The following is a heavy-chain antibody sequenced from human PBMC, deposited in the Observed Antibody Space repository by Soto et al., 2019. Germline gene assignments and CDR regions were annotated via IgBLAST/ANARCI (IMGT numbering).Heavy chain of an antibody. D-gene: IGHD5-12*01. V-gene: IGHV4-30-4*01. CDR3: ARAGVATIYPDKNRYDL. CDR2: ISYSGST. CDR1: GGTISSGGYY. Sequence: SETLSLTCTVSGGTISSGGYYWSWIRQHPGTGLEWIGHISYSGSTYYNTSLKSRVTISVDTSKNQFSLNLSSVTAADTAMYFCARAGVATIYPDKNRYDLSGRGTLVTVSS. J-gene: IGHJ5*02.